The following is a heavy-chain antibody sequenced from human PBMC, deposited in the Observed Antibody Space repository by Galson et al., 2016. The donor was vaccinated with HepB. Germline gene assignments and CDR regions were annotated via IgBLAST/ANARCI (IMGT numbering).Heavy chain of an antibody. CDR2: IENSASRT. CDR1: GFTFSSYA. V-gene: IGHV3-23*05. J-gene: IGHJ6*02. CDR3: AKVLTANSIDMAMDV. Sequence: SLRLSCAASGFTFSSYAMSWVRQTAGKGLEWVSSIENSASRTWYADSVKGRFTISRDNSKNTLYLQMNSLRAEDTALYFCAKVLTANSIDMAMDVWGQGTTVTVAS. D-gene: IGHD2-21*01.